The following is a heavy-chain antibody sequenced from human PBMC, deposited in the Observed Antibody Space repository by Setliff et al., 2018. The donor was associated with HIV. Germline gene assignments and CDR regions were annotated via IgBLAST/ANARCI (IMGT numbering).Heavy chain of an antibody. Sequence: SETLSLTCAVSGGSISTTNWWSWIRQPAGKGLEWIGHIYTSGSTNYNPSLRSRVTISLDTSTNQFSLRLNSVTAADTAHYFCVVYFGGNGGRGLWGQGTLVTV. D-gene: IGHD2-15*01. CDR2: IYTSGST. J-gene: IGHJ4*02. CDR3: VVYFGGNGGRGL. V-gene: IGHV4-4*07. CDR1: GGSISTTNW.